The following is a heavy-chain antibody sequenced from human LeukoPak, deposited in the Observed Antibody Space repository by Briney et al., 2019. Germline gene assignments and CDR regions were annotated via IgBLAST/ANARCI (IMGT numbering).Heavy chain of an antibody. CDR1: GFTFNSYA. V-gene: IGHV3-30*04. CDR2: ISYDGSNK. Sequence: GGSLRLSCAASGFTFNSYAIHWVRQAPGKGLEWVAVISYDGSNKYYADSVKGRFTISRDNSKNTLYLQLNSLRPEDTAAYYCARDQLAYSGYDTLFDYWGQGTLVTVSS. CDR3: ARDQLAYSGYDTLFDY. J-gene: IGHJ4*02. D-gene: IGHD5-12*01.